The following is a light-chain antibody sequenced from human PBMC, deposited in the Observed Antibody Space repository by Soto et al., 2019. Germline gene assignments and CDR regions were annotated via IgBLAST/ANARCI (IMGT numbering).Light chain of an antibody. CDR2: AAS. J-gene: IGLJ1*01. CDR1: STDFGGQNY. V-gene: IGLV2-14*01. Sequence: QSVLTQPASVSGSLGQSITISCSGTSTDFGGQNYVSWYQQHPGRAPKLILYAASNRPSGVSNRFSGSKSGNTASLTISGLQADDEADYYCSSYTDVVTREVFGPGTKLTVL. CDR3: SSYTDVVTREV.